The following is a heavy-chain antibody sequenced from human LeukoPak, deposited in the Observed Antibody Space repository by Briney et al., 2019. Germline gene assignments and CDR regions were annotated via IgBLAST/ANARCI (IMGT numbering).Heavy chain of an antibody. J-gene: IGHJ5*02. CDR3: ARGIDWSYSWFDP. CDR2: IYYSGST. CDR1: GGSISSYY. D-gene: IGHD1-26*01. Sequence: SETLSLTCTVSGGSISSYYWSWIRQPPAKGLDWIGYIYYSGSTNYNPSLKIRVTISVDTSKHQFSLKLSSVTAADTAVYYCARGIDWSYSWFDPCGQGTLVTVSS. V-gene: IGHV4-59*01.